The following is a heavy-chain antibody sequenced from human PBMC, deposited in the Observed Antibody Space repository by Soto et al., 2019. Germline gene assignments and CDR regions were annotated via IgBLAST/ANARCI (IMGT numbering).Heavy chain of an antibody. V-gene: IGHV4-34*01. D-gene: IGHD3-10*01. CDR2: INHSGST. CDR1: GWSFSGYY. J-gene: IGHJ6*03. Sequence: SETLSLTCAFYGWSFSGYYWSWIRQPPGKGLEWIGEINHSGSTNYNPSLKSRVTISVDTSKNQFSLKLSSVTAADTAVYYCARGRGGITMVRGVTSGYYYYYMDVWGKGTTVTVSS. CDR3: ARGRGGITMVRGVTSGYYYYYMDV.